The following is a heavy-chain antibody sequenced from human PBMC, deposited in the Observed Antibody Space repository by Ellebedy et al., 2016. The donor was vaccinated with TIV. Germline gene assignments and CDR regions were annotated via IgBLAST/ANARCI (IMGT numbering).Heavy chain of an antibody. CDR2: IYWDDDK. V-gene: IGHV2-5*02. CDR3: AHDGYDILTSYYRFDY. Sequence: SGPTLVKPTQTLTLTCTFSGFLLSTSGVGVGWIRQPPGKALEWLALIYWDDDKRYSPSLKSRLTITKDTSKNQVVLTITNMDPMDTATYYCAHDGYDILTSYYRFDYWGQGTLVTVSS. D-gene: IGHD3-9*01. J-gene: IGHJ4*02. CDR1: GFLLSTSGVG.